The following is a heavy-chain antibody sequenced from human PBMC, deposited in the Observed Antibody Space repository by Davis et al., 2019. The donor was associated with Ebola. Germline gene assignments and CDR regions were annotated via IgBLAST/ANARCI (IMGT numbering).Heavy chain of an antibody. J-gene: IGHJ3*02. V-gene: IGHV3-7*01. CDR1: GFSFNSNW. D-gene: IGHD3-22*01. Sequence: GESLKISCAASGFSFNSNWMNWVRQAPGKGLEWVANIKQDGSEKNYVDSVKGRFIISRDNAKSSLYLQMDSLRAEDTAVYYCAKVKGGDDSAYRPFDIWGQGTMVTVSS. CDR2: IKQDGSEK. CDR3: AKVKGGDDSAYRPFDI.